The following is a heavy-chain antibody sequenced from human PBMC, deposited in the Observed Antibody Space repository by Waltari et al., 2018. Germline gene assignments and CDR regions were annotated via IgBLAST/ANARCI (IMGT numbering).Heavy chain of an antibody. J-gene: IGHJ4*02. CDR2: IYHSGGT. CDR3: ARSSPYSGSYQGYYFDY. V-gene: IGHV4-38-2*01. CDR1: GYSISSGYY. D-gene: IGHD1-26*01. Sequence: QVQLQESGPGLVKPSETLSLTCAVSGYSISSGYYWGWIRPPPGKGLVWIGSIYHSGGTYYNPSLKSRVTISVDTSKNQFSLKLSSVTAADTAVYYCARSSPYSGSYQGYYFDYWGQGTLVTVSS.